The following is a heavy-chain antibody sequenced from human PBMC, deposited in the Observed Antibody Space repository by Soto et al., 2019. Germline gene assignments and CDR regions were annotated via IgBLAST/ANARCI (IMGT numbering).Heavy chain of an antibody. CDR3: AREVRFLEWLLTWFDP. CDR1: GGSVSSGSYY. CDR2: IYYSGST. V-gene: IGHV4-61*01. Sequence: SETLSLTCTVSGGSVSSGSYYWSWIRQPPGKGLEWIGYIYYSGSTNYNPSLKSRVTISVDTSKNQFSLKLSSVTAADTAVYYCAREVRFLEWLLTWFDPWGQGTLVTVSS. D-gene: IGHD3-3*01. J-gene: IGHJ5*02.